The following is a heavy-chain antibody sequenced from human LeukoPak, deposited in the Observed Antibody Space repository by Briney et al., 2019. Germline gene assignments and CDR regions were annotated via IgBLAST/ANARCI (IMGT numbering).Heavy chain of an antibody. V-gene: IGHV3-23*01. CDR1: GFTFSSYA. D-gene: IGHD3-22*01. CDR2: ISSSGGST. Sequence: GGSLRLSCAASGFTFSSYAMSWVRQALGKGLEWVSGISSSGGSTYYAESVKGRFTISRDNSKNTLFLQMNSLRAEDTAVYYCAKVTSVGFYYDNSGYFDMWGQGTVVTVSS. J-gene: IGHJ3*02. CDR3: AKVTSVGFYYDNSGYFDM.